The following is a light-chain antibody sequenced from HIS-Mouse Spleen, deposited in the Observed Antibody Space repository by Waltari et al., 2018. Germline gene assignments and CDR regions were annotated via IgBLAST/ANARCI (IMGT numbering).Light chain of an antibody. CDR2: RNN. V-gene: IGLV1-47*01. CDR1: SSNIGSNY. CDR3: AAWDDSLSGYV. J-gene: IGLJ1*01. Sequence: QSVLTQPPSASGTPGQRVTISCSGSSSNIGSNYVYWYQQLPGTAPKLLIYRNNRGPSGVPARFSVSKSGTSASLAVSGLRSEDEADYYCAAWDDSLSGYVFGTGTKVTVL.